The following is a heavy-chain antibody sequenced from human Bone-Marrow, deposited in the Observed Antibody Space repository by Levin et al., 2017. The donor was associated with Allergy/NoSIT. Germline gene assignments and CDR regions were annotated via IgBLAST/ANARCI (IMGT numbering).Heavy chain of an antibody. V-gene: IGHV3-48*04. CDR2: ISSSSNTM. J-gene: IGHJ5*02. Sequence: GGSLRLSCAASGFTFSSYSMNWVRQAPGKGLEWISYISSSSNTMYYADSGKGRFTISRDNAKNSLFLQMSSLRAEDTAVYYCARKRGSSWYLWFDPWGQGTLVTVSS. CDR3: ARKRGSSWYLWFDP. D-gene: IGHD6-13*01. CDR1: GFTFSSYS.